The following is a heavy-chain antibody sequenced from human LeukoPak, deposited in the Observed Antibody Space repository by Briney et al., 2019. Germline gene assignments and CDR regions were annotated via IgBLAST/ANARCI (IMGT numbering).Heavy chain of an antibody. D-gene: IGHD2-2*01. CDR1: GFTFSSYA. CDR2: ISGSGGST. Sequence: GGTLRLSCAASGFTFSSYAMSWVRQAPGKGLEWVSAISGSGGSTYYADSVKGRFTISRDNSKNTLYLQMNSLRAEDTAVYYCAKDGHRYCSSTSCYYFDYWGQGTLVTVSS. V-gene: IGHV3-23*01. J-gene: IGHJ4*02. CDR3: AKDGHRYCSSTSCYYFDY.